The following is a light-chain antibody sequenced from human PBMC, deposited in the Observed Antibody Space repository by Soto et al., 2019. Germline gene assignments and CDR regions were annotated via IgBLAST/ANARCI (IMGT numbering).Light chain of an antibody. CDR3: QKYNTAPLT. Sequence: DVQMTQSPSYLSAFVGDRVTITCRASQGIAPYLAWFQQKPGKVPKLLIYATSTLQSVVPYRFSGSGSGTDFTLTISSLQPEDVATYYCQKYNTAPLTFGGGTKVEIK. CDR2: ATS. CDR1: QGIAPY. J-gene: IGKJ4*01. V-gene: IGKV1-27*01.